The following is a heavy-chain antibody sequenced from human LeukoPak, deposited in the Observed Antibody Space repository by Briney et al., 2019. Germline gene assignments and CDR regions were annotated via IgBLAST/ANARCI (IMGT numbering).Heavy chain of an antibody. CDR1: GFIFRSYA. V-gene: IGHV3-23*01. CDR2: ISSSGGST. Sequence: PGGSLRLSCAASGFIFRSYAMNWVRQAPGKGLEWVSTISSSGGSTYYADSVKGRFTISRDNSKNTLCLQMNSLRAEDTAIYYCAKFPKSENCFDYWGQGTLITVSS. J-gene: IGHJ4*02. D-gene: IGHD3-3*01. CDR3: AKFPKSENCFDY.